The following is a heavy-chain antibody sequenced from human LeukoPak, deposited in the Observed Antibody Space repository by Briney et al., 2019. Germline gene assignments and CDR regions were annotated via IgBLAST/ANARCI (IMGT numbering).Heavy chain of an antibody. V-gene: IGHV1-2*02. Sequence: GASVKVSCKASGYTFTGYYMHWVRQAPGQGLEWMGWINPNSGGTNYAQKFQGRVTMTRDTSISTAYMELSRLRSDDTAMYYCARDPAEVVVTATLYYYMDVWGKGTTVTISS. CDR3: ARDPAEVVVTATLYYYMDV. CDR2: INPNSGGT. D-gene: IGHD2-15*01. CDR1: GYTFTGYY. J-gene: IGHJ6*03.